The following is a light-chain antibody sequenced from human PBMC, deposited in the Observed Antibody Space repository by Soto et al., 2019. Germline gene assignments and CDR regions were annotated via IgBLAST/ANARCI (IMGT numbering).Light chain of an antibody. CDR2: DAS. CDR1: QTVGGNY. V-gene: IGKV3-20*01. J-gene: IGKJ1*01. CDR3: HRYVRSPPT. Sequence: VLTQSPGTLSLSPGDRAALSCRASQTVGGNYLAWYQQKPGQAPRLFIFDASSRAAGIPDRFSGSGSGTDFTRTISLLEPEYVAVYCWHRYVRSPPTFGQGTKVEVK.